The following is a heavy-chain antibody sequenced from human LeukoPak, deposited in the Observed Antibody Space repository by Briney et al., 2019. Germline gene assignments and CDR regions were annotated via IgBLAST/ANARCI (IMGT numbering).Heavy chain of an antibody. J-gene: IGHJ4*02. CDR2: IYYSGST. D-gene: IGHD6-19*01. Sequence: SETLSLTCTVSGGSISSYYWSWIRQPPGKGLEWIGYIYYSGSTNYNPSLKSRVTISVDTSKNQFSLKLSSVTAAGTAVYYCARHSRKAVAGRFDYWGQGTLVTVSS. CDR1: GGSISSYY. V-gene: IGHV4-59*08. CDR3: ARHSRKAVAGRFDY.